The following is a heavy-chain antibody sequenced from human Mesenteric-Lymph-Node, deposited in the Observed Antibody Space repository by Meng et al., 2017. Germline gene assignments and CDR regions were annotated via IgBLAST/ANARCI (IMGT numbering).Heavy chain of an antibody. CDR2: IKQGGSEK. V-gene: IGHV3-7*01. J-gene: IGHJ5*02. CDR1: GFTFSSYW. CDR3: ARDGDYGDYERWFDP. D-gene: IGHD4-17*01. Sequence: GGSLRLSCAASGFTFSSYWMSWVRQAPGKGLEWVANIKQGGSEKYYVDSVKGRFTISRDNAKNSLYLQMNSLRAEDTAVYYCARDGDYGDYERWFDPWGQGTLVTVSS.